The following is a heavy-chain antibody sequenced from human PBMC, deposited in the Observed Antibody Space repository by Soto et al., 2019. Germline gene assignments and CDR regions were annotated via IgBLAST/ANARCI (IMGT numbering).Heavy chain of an antibody. D-gene: IGHD3-10*01. CDR2: IIPIFGTA. CDR1: GGTFSSYA. V-gene: IGHV1-69*06. J-gene: IGHJ4*02. CDR3: ARDHTLGSGSYYAFDY. Sequence: QVQLVQSGAEVKKPGASVKVSCKASGGTFSSYAISWVRQAPGQGLEWMGGIIPIFGTANYAQKFQGRGTITADKSTSTAYMELSSLRSEDTAVYYCARDHTLGSGSYYAFDYWGQGTLVTVSS.